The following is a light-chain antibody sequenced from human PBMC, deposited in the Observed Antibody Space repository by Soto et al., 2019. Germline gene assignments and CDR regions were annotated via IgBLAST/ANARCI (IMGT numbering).Light chain of an antibody. CDR3: QQRRNS. J-gene: IGKJ4*01. CDR2: DAS. Sequence: EIVLTQSPATLSLSPGDRAVLSCRASQSVSRSLTWYQHKAGQAPRLLIYDASTRATGIPRRFSGSGSGTDFTLTIISREPEDFAVYYCQQRRNSFGGGTKVEIK. CDR1: QSVSRS. V-gene: IGKV3-11*01.